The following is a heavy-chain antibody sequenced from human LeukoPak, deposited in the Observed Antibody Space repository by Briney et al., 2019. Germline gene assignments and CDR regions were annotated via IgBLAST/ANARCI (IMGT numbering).Heavy chain of an antibody. CDR2: ISSSSSYI. J-gene: IGHJ4*02. CDR1: GFTFSSYS. Sequence: GGSLRLSCAASGFTFSSYSMNWVRQAPGKGLEWVSSISSSSSYIYYADSVKGRFTISRDNAKNSLYLQMNSLRAEDTAVYYCARALYSYGPLTIWGQGTLVTVSS. D-gene: IGHD5-18*01. V-gene: IGHV3-21*01. CDR3: ARALYSYGPLTI.